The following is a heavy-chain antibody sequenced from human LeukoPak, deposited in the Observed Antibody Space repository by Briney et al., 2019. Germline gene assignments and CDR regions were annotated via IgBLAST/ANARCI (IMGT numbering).Heavy chain of an antibody. CDR1: GFTFSDYY. V-gene: IGHV3-11*01. CDR2: ISSSGSTI. CDR3: ARTYGDYAGDWYFDL. Sequence: GGSLRLSCAASGFTFSDYYMSWIRQAPGKGLEWVSYISSSGSTIYYADSVKGRFTISRDNAKNSLYLQMNSLRAEDTVVYYCARTYGDYAGDWYFDLWGRGTLVTVSS. J-gene: IGHJ2*01. D-gene: IGHD4-17*01.